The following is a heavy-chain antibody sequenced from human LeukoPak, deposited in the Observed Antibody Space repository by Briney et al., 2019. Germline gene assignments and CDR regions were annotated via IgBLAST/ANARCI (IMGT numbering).Heavy chain of an antibody. CDR2: ISSSGSTI. V-gene: IGHV3-11*01. CDR1: GFTFSDYY. Sequence: GGSLRLSCAASGFTFSDYYMSWIRQAPGKGLEWVSYISSSGSTIYYADSVKRRFTISRDNAKNSLYLQMNSLRAEDTAVYYCARGLSSSRPRLPDYWGQGTLVTVSS. CDR3: ARGLSSSRPRLPDY. J-gene: IGHJ4*02. D-gene: IGHD6-13*01.